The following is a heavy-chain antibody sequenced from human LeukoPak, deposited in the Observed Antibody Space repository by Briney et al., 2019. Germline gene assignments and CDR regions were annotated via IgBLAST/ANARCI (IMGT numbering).Heavy chain of an antibody. D-gene: IGHD1-1*01. CDR1: GFTFSSYS. V-gene: IGHV3-21*01. J-gene: IGHJ4*02. Sequence: GGSLRLSCAASGFTFSSYSMNWVRQAPGKGLEWVSSISSSSSYIYYADSVKGRFTISRGNAKNSLYLQMNSLRAEDTAVYYCAREAWYNPFTVDYWGQGTLVTVSS. CDR3: AREAWYNPFTVDY. CDR2: ISSSSSYI.